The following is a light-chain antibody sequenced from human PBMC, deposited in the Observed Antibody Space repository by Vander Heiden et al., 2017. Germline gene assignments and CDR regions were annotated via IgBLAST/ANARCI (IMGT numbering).Light chain of an antibody. Sequence: QSALTQPRSVSGSPGQSATISCTGTSSDVGGYNYVSWYQQHPGKAPKLMINDVNKRPSGVPDRFAGFKSGNTASLTIFGLQAEEEADYYCCSYASTYSWVFGGGTKLTVL. CDR2: DVN. V-gene: IGLV2-11*01. CDR3: CSYASTYSWV. CDR1: SSDVGGYNY. J-gene: IGLJ3*02.